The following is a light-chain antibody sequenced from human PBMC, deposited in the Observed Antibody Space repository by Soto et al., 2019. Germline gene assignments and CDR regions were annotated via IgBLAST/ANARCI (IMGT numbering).Light chain of an antibody. CDR3: QQYGSSGT. CDR1: QSVSNNY. V-gene: IGKV3-20*01. CDR2: GAS. Sequence: EIGLTQSPGTQSLSPGERSTLSCRASQSVSNNYLAWYQQKPGQAPRLLIYGASNRATGIPDRFSGSGSGTDFTLTISRLEPEDFAVYYCQQYGSSGTFGQGTKVDIK. J-gene: IGKJ1*01.